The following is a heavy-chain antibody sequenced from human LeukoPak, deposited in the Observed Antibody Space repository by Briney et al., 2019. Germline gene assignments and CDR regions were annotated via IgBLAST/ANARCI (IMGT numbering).Heavy chain of an antibody. Sequence: PGESLRLSCAASGFTFSNYAMHWVRQAPGKGLEWVSTIDGPTFRTHYADSVMGRFTISRDKSKNTLYLQMNSLRAEDAAVYFCTTWVGAHFDFWGQGTLVTVSS. J-gene: IGHJ4*02. D-gene: IGHD1-26*01. V-gene: IGHV3-23*01. CDR3: TTWVGAHFDF. CDR2: IDGPTFRT. CDR1: GFTFSNYA.